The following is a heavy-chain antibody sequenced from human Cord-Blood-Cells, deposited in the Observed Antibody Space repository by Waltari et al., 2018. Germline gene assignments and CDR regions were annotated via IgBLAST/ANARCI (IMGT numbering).Heavy chain of an antibody. CDR3: AKSLGVVVVAADY. Sequence: QVQLVESGVGVVQPGRSLRLPCAASGFTFSSYGMHSVRPAPGKGLEWVAVISYDGSNKYYADSVKGRFTISRDNSKNTLYLQMNSLRAEDTAVYYCAKSLGVVVVAADYWGQGTLVTVSS. CDR1: GFTFSSYG. V-gene: IGHV3-30*18. D-gene: IGHD2-15*01. CDR2: ISYDGSNK. J-gene: IGHJ4*02.